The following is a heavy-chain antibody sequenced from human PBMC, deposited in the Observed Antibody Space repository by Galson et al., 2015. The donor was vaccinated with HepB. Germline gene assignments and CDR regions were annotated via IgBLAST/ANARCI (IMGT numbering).Heavy chain of an antibody. J-gene: IGHJ5*02. V-gene: IGHV1-46*01. CDR3: ARDRDCSGGSCYSVFDP. Sequence: GYTFTSYYMHWVRQAPGQGLEWMGIINPSGGSTSYAQKFQGRVTMTRDTSTSTVYMELSSLRSEDTAVYYCARDRDCSGGSCYSVFDPWGQGTLVTVSS. D-gene: IGHD2-15*01. CDR1: GYTFTSYY. CDR2: INPSGGST.